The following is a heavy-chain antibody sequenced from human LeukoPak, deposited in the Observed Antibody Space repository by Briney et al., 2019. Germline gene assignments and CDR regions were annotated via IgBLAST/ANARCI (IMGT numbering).Heavy chain of an antibody. D-gene: IGHD5-18*01. CDR2: MNPNSGKT. CDR1: GYTFISYG. CDR3: TRGQGYTYRDY. Sequence: ASVTVSCKASGYTFISYGINWVRQATGQGLEWRGWMNPNSGKTGYAQKFRGRVTMNRNTSISTAYMELSSLTSEDTAVYYCTRGQGYTYRDYWGQGTLVTVSS. J-gene: IGHJ4*02. V-gene: IGHV1-8*01.